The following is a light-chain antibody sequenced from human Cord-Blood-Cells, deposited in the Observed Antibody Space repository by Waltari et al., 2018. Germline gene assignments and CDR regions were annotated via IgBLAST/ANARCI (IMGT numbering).Light chain of an antibody. V-gene: IGLV2-11*01. CDR2: DVS. CDR1: SSDVGGYNY. CDR3: CSYAGRV. Sequence: QSALTQPRSVSGSPGQSVTISCTGTSSDVGGYNYVSWYQQHPGKAPNLMIYDVSKRPSGVPDRFSGSKSGNTASLTISGLQAEDEADYYCCSYAGRVFGGGTKLTVL. J-gene: IGLJ3*02.